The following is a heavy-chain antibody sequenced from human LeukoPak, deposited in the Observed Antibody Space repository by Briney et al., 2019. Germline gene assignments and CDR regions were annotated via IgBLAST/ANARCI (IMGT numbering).Heavy chain of an antibody. J-gene: IGHJ4*02. D-gene: IGHD4-17*01. V-gene: IGHV4-61*08. Sequence: SETLSLTCTVSGGSISSGGYYWSWIRQHPGKGLEWIGYIYYSGSTNYNPSLKSRVTISVDTSRNQFSLKLSSVTAADTAVYYCARVPVTQYYFDYWGQGTLVTVSS. CDR1: GGSISSGGYY. CDR2: IYYSGST. CDR3: ARVPVTQYYFDY.